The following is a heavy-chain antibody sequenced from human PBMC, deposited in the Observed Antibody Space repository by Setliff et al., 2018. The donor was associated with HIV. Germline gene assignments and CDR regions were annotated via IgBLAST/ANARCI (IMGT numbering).Heavy chain of an antibody. V-gene: IGHV4-39*07. CDR2: IDYSGST. J-gene: IGHJ4*02. CDR3: ARKPGFCSGGGCRGYFDY. D-gene: IGHD2-15*01. CDR1: GGSISSSSYY. Sequence: PSETLSLTCTVSGGSISSSSYYWGWIRQPPGKGLEWIGSIDYSGSTYYNPSLKSRVTISVDTSKSQFSLKLSSVTAADTAVYYCARKPGFCSGGGCRGYFDYWGQGTLVTVPQ.